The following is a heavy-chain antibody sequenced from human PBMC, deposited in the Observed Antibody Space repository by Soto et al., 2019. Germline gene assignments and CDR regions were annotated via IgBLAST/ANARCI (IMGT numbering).Heavy chain of an antibody. Sequence: QVQLVQSGAEVKKPGSSVKVSCKASGGTFSSYTISWVRQAPGQGLEWMGRIIPILGIANYAQKFQGRVTITADKSTSTAYMELSSLRSEDTAVYYCARVIAVAGKGGDYWGQGTLVTVSS. CDR3: ARVIAVAGKGGDY. V-gene: IGHV1-69*02. CDR2: IIPILGIA. CDR1: GGTFSSYT. D-gene: IGHD6-19*01. J-gene: IGHJ4*02.